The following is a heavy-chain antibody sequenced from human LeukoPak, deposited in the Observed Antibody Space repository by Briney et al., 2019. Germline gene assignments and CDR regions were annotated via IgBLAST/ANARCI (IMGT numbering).Heavy chain of an antibody. CDR2: SNAGNGNT. V-gene: IGHV1-3*02. CDR3: ARESAGGFLDY. D-gene: IGHD2-8*02. CDR1: GYTFTSYA. Sequence: ASVKVSCKASGYTFTSYAMHWVRQAPGQRLEWMGWSNAGNGNTKYSQEFQGRVTITRNTSISTAYMELSSLRSEDTAVYYCARESAGGFLDYWGQGTLVTVSS. J-gene: IGHJ4*02.